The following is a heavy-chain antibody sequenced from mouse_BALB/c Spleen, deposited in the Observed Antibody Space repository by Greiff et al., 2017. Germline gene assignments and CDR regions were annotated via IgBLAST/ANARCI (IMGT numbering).Heavy chain of an antibody. V-gene: IGHV14-1*02. D-gene: IGHD2-4*01. CDR1: GFNFKDYY. J-gene: IGHJ2*01. Sequence: EVQLQQSGAELVRPGALVKLSCKASGFNFKDYYMHWVKQRPEQGLEWIGWIDPENGNTIYDPKFQGKASITADTSSNTAYLQLSSLTSEDTAVYYCYRRGTIYYDYFDYWGQGTTLTVSS. CDR2: IDPENGNT. CDR3: YRRGTIYYDYFDY.